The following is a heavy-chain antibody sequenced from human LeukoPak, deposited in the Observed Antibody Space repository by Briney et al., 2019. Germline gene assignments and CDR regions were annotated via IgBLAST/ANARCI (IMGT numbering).Heavy chain of an antibody. V-gene: IGHV1-18*01. CDR2: ISAYNGNT. D-gene: IGHD2-15*01. CDR3: ARAVVVVVPDGMDV. J-gene: IGHJ6*02. Sequence: ASVRVSCKASGYTFTNYGISWVRHAPGQGLEWMGWISAYNGNTNYAQKLQGRVTMTTDTSTSTAYMELRSLRSDDTAVYYCARAVVVVVPDGMDVWGQGTTVTVSS. CDR1: GYTFTNYG.